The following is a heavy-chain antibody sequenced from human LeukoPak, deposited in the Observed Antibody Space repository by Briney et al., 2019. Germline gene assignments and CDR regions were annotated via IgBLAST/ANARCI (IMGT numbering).Heavy chain of an antibody. CDR3: AREYQGYSSSWHYYGMDV. CDR1: GSTFSRYR. Sequence: PGGSLRLSCADSGSTFSRYRMHWVRQAPGKGLEWAAVISFDGSKKYYADSVKGRFTISRDNSKNTLYLQMNSLRAEDTAVYYCAREYQGYSSSWHYYGMDVWGQGTSVTVSS. V-gene: IGHV3-30*03. CDR2: ISFDGSKK. J-gene: IGHJ6*02. D-gene: IGHD6-13*01.